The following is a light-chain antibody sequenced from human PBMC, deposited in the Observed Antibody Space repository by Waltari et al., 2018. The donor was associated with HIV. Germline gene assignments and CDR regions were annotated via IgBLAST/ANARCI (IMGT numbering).Light chain of an antibody. V-gene: IGKV1-39*01. Sequence: DIQMTQSPSSLSASVGDRVTITCRASQSISSYLNWYQQKPGKAPKLLIYAASSLQSGVPSRFSGSGSWTDFTLTISRLEPEDCAVYYCHQYGTTPPTFGQGTQLEIK. J-gene: IGKJ1*01. CDR1: QSISSY. CDR2: AAS. CDR3: HQYGTTPPT.